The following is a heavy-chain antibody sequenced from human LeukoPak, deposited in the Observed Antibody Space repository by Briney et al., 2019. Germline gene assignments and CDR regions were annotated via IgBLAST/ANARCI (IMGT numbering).Heavy chain of an antibody. Sequence: SETLSLTCAVYIESFSGYYWTWIRQPPGKGLEWIGETTHSGSTNYNPSLRSRVTILVDMSKNQFSLKLTSVTAADTAVYYCVRARGDLSLDYWGQGNLVTVSS. D-gene: IGHD2-21*02. J-gene: IGHJ4*02. CDR1: IESFSGYY. V-gene: IGHV4-34*01. CDR2: TTHSGST. CDR3: VRARGDLSLDY.